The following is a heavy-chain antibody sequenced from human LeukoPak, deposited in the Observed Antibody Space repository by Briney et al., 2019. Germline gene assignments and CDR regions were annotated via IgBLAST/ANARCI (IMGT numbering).Heavy chain of an antibody. CDR3: ATSKYSGSY. D-gene: IGHD1-26*01. J-gene: IGHJ4*02. CDR1: GFTFSNYG. CDR2: ISGSGGST. Sequence: GGTLRLSCAASGFTFSNYGMNWVRQAPGKGLEWVSAISGSGGSTYYADSVKGRFTISRDNSKNTLYLQMNSLRAEDTAVYYCATSKYSGSYWGQGTLVTVSS. V-gene: IGHV3-23*01.